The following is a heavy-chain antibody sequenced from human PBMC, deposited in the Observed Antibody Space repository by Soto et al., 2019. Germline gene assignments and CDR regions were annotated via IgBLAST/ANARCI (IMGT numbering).Heavy chain of an antibody. CDR3: TRGGMRDRNLYYYYYMDV. Sequence: EVQLVESGGGLVQPGGSLKLSCAASGFTFSGSAMHWVRQASGKGLEWVGRIRSKANSYATAYAASVKGRFTISRDDSKNTAYLQMNSLKTEDTAVYYCTRGGMRDRNLYYYYYMDVWGKGTTVTVSS. V-gene: IGHV3-73*01. J-gene: IGHJ6*03. D-gene: IGHD2-8*01. CDR1: GFTFSGSA. CDR2: IRSKANSYAT.